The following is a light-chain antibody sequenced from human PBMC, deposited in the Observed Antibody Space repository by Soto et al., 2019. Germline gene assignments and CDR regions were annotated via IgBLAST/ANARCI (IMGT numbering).Light chain of an antibody. V-gene: IGKV3-20*01. J-gene: IGKJ1*01. Sequence: IVLTQSPGTLSLSPGERDTLSCRASQTVYNGYLAWYQQKPGQAPRLLIYGTSTRATGIPDRFSGSESGTDFTLTISSLEPEDFAVYYCQQYVSSPRTFGQGTKVEIK. CDR1: QTVYNGY. CDR2: GTS. CDR3: QQYVSSPRT.